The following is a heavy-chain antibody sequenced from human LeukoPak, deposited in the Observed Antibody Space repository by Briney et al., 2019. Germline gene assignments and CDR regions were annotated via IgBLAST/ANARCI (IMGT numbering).Heavy chain of an antibody. D-gene: IGHD3-16*01. V-gene: IGHV6-1*01. J-gene: IGHJ4*02. CDR2: TYYRSKWYN. CDR3: VRDGAGGLEYFDY. Sequence: SQTLSLTCSISGDSVSSNVAAWNWIRQSPSRGLEWLGRTYYRSKWYNDYAVSVKSRITINPDTSRNQFSLRLNSVTPEDTAVYYCVRDGAGGLEYFDYWGQGNLVTVSS. CDR1: GDSVSSNVAA.